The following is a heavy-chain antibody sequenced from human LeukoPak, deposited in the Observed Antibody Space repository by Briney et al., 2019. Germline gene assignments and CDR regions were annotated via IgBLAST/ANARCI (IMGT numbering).Heavy chain of an antibody. CDR1: GFTFSSYA. Sequence: GGSLRLSCAASGFTFSSYAMSWVRQAPGKGLEWVSAISGSGGSTYYSDSVKGRFTISRDNSKNTLYLQMNSLRAEDTAVYYCAKDVGGVQDYYYDSSGYGWGRGTLVTVSS. D-gene: IGHD3-22*01. CDR2: ISGSGGST. CDR3: AKDVGGVQDYYYDSSGYG. V-gene: IGHV3-23*01. J-gene: IGHJ4*02.